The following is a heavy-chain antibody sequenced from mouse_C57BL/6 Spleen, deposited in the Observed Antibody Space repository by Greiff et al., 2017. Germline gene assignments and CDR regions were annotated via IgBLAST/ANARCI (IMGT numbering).Heavy chain of an antibody. J-gene: IGHJ2*01. V-gene: IGHV1-64*01. CDR2: IPPNSGST. CDR1: GYTFTSYW. Sequence: QVQLQQPGAELVKPGASVKLSCKASGYTFTSYWMHWVKQRPGQGLEWIGMIPPNSGSTNYNEKFKSKATLTVDKSSSTAYMQLSSLTSEDSAVYDCARGITTDFDYWGQGTTLTVSS. CDR3: ARGITTDFDY. D-gene: IGHD1-1*01.